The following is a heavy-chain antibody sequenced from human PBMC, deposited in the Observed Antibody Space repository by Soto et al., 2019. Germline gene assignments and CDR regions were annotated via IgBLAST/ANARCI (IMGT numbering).Heavy chain of an antibody. CDR2: INHSGST. D-gene: IGHD6-19*01. V-gene: IGHV4-34*01. Sequence: SETLSLTXAVYGGSFSGYYWSWIRQPPGKGLEWIGEINHSGSTNYNPSLKSRVTISVDTSKNQFSLKLSSVTAADTAVYYCARGYSSGWYGSYYYYGMDVWGQGTTVTVSS. CDR3: ARGYSSGWYGSYYYYGMDV. CDR1: GGSFSGYY. J-gene: IGHJ6*02.